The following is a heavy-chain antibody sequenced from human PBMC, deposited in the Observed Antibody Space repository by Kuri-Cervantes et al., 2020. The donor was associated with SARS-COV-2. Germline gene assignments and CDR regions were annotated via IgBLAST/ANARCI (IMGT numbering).Heavy chain of an antibody. CDR3: ARACFDWLSGVPQCYFDY. J-gene: IGHJ4*02. CDR1: GLSFRSHA. V-gene: IGHV3-30-3*01. CDR2: VSYDGNNK. D-gene: IGHD3-9*01. Sequence: GGSLRLSCAASGLSFRSHAMHWVRQAPGKGLEWVAVVSYDGNNKYHADSVKGRFTISRDNSNNTLFLEMSSLTAEDTAMYYCARACFDWLSGVPQCYFDYWGQGTLVTVSS.